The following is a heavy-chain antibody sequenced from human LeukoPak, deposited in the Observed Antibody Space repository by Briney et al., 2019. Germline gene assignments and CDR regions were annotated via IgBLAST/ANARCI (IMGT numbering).Heavy chain of an antibody. J-gene: IGHJ4*02. CDR1: GFTVSSNY. CDR3: ARCSPITVTVDY. V-gene: IGHV3-66*01. D-gene: IGHD4-17*01. Sequence: GGSLRLSCAASGFTVSSNYMSWVRQAPGKGLEWVSVIYSGGSTYYADSVKGRFTISRDNPKNTLYLQMNSLRAEDTAVYYCARCSPITVTVDYWGQGTLVTVSS. CDR2: IYSGGST.